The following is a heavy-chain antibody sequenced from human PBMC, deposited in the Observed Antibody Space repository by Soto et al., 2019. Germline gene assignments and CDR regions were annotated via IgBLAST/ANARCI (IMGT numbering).Heavy chain of an antibody. CDR2: INPNTGGT. CDR3: AREGIEARIPSD. Sequence: QVQVVQSGAEVKKPGASVKVSCKASGYTFTGFFLHWVRQAPGQGLEWLGWINPNTGGTNYAQDFQGRITMTRDTSISTAYLELTSLRSDDTAVYYCAREGIEARIPSDWGLGTLVTVSS. J-gene: IGHJ4*02. CDR1: GYTFTGFF. D-gene: IGHD6-6*01. V-gene: IGHV1-2*02.